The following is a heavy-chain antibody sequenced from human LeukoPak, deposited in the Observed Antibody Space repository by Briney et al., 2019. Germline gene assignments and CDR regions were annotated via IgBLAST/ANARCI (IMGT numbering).Heavy chain of an antibody. CDR1: GYTFTSYD. D-gene: IGHD2-2*01. Sequence: ASVKVSCKASGYTFTSYDINWARQATGQGLEWMGWMNPNSGNTGYAQKFQGRVTMTRNTSISTAYMELSSLRSEDTAVYYCARFRIGYCSSTSCQGAFDIWGQGTMVTVSS. J-gene: IGHJ3*02. CDR3: ARFRIGYCSSTSCQGAFDI. V-gene: IGHV1-8*01. CDR2: MNPNSGNT.